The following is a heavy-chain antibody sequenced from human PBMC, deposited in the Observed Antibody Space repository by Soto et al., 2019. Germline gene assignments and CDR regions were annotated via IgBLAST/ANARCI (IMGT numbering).Heavy chain of an antibody. CDR2: IYKNGTT. CDR1: GLTVSDYH. Sequence: EVQLVETGGGLIQPGGSLRLSCAASGLTVSDYHMNWVRQAPGKGLEWVSVIYKNGTTYYGDSVKGRFTISRDNSKNMVYLQMNGLKAEDTAVYHCARQWAVWGQGTLVTVSS. J-gene: IGHJ4*02. CDR3: ARQWAV. D-gene: IGHD2-8*01. V-gene: IGHV3-53*02.